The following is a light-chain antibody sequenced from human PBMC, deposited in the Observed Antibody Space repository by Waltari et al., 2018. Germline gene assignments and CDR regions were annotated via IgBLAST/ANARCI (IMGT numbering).Light chain of an antibody. CDR2: KDK. J-gene: IGLJ2*01. V-gene: IGLV3-25*03. Sequence: SSDLTQPPSVSVSPGQTATINCSGETVSKRYSYWYQRKPGQAPVVIIDKDKERPSGTPGRFAGSRSGTTVTLTISGVQAEDEADFYCQSVDSSRPWHVFVGGGTKLTVL. CDR3: QSVDSSRPWHVF. CDR1: TVSKRY.